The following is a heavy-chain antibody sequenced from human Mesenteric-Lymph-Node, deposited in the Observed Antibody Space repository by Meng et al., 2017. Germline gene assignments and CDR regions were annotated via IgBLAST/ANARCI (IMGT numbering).Heavy chain of an antibody. V-gene: IGHV3-30*07. CDR3: AKPIALPPHGGDY. D-gene: IGHD3-16*01. Sequence: GESLKISCAASGFTFSSSWMAWVRQTPGKGLEWVAVISYDGSNKYYADSVKGRFTISRDNSKNTLYLQMNSLRAEDTAVYYCAKPIALPPHGGDYWGQGTLVTVSS. CDR1: GFTFSSSW. CDR2: ISYDGSNK. J-gene: IGHJ4*02.